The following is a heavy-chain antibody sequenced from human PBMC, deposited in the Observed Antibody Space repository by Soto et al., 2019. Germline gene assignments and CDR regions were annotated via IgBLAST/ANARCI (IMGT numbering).Heavy chain of an antibody. CDR1: GYTFTSYG. CDR3: ARGTSGYDLGAYYYYGMDV. D-gene: IGHD5-12*01. J-gene: IGHJ6*02. V-gene: IGHV1-18*01. Sequence: ASVKVSWRASGYTFTSYGISWVRQAPEQGREWMGWISAYNGNTNYAQKLQGRVTMTTDTSTSTAYMELRRLRSDDTAVHSCARGTSGYDLGAYYYYGMDVWGQGTTVPVYS. CDR2: ISAYNGNT.